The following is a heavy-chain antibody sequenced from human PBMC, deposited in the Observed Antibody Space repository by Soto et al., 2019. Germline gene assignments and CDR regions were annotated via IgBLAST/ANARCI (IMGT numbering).Heavy chain of an antibody. CDR1: GGTFSSYA. CDR2: IIPIFGTA. CDR3: ARDLGQQLVDY. J-gene: IGHJ4*02. V-gene: IGHV1-69*13. Sequence: ASVKVSCKASGGTFSSYAISWVRQAPGQGLEWMGGIIPIFGTANYAQKFQGRVTITADESTSTAYMELSSLRSDDTAVYYCARDLGQQLVDYWGQGTLVTVSS. D-gene: IGHD6-13*01.